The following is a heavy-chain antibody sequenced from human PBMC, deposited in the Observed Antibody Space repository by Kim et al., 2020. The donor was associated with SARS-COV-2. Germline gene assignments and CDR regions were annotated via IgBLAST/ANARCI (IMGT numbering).Heavy chain of an antibody. Sequence: SETLSLTCSVSGASISSHYWTWIRQPPGKGLEWIGLLSNTGNTNYNPSLKSRVTISIDTSKKEVSLKLSSVTAADTAVYFCARIFRAWYAVDVWGQGTTFTVSS. V-gene: IGHV4-59*11. J-gene: IGHJ6*02. D-gene: IGHD3-9*01. CDR2: LSNTGNT. CDR3: ARIFRAWYAVDV. CDR1: GASISSHY.